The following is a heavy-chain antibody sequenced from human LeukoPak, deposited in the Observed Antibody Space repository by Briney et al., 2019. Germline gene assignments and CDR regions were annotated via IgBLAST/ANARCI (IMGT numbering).Heavy chain of an antibody. CDR2: ISSSCSTI. CDR3: ARDPDYYSGGGYWFDP. J-gene: IGHJ5*02. Sequence: GGSLRLSCAASGFTFSDYYMSSIRQAPGTGLEWVSYISSSCSTIYYADSVKGRFTISRDNAKKSLYLQMNSLRAEDTSFYYGARDPDYYSGGGYWFDPWGQGTLVTVSS. V-gene: IGHV3-11*04. CDR1: GFTFSDYY. D-gene: IGHD2-21*01.